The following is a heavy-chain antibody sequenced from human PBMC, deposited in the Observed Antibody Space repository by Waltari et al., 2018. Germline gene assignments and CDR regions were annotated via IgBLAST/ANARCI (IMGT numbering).Heavy chain of an antibody. V-gene: IGHV4-39*01. D-gene: IGHD2-15*01. J-gene: IGHJ3*02. CDR3: ARLPISLGVGSVFDI. CDR2: IYYSGST. Sequence: QMQLQESGPGLVKPSGPLSLTCTVSGGSISSSTYYWGWLRQPPGKGLEWIGNIYYSGSTYYKPSLKSRLTISVDTSKNQFSLNLRSVTAADTAVYYCARLPISLGVGSVFDIWGQGTMVTVSS. CDR1: GGSISSSTYY.